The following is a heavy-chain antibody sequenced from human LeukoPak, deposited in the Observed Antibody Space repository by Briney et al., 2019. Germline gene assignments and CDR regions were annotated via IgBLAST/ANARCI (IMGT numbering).Heavy chain of an antibody. CDR1: GFTFSSYA. J-gene: IGHJ4*02. CDR2: ISGSGGST. CDR3: AKLLIRWPRFDS. Sequence: PGGSLRLSCAASGFTFSSYAMSWVRQAPGKGLEWVSAISGSGGSTYYADSVKGRFTISRNNSKNTLFLQMNSLRAEDTAVYYCAKLLIRWPRFDSWGQGTLVTVSS. V-gene: IGHV3-23*01. D-gene: IGHD4-23*01.